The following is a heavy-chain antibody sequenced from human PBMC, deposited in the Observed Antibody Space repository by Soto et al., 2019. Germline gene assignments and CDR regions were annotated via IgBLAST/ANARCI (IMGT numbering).Heavy chain of an antibody. V-gene: IGHV1-69*13. Sequence: ASVKVSCKASGGTFSTHAIIWVRQAPGHGLEWMGGIIPISGTTYYTQKFQGRVTITADEPKNTLYLQMNSLRAEDTAVYYCAKDTTDMIVVAHDAFDIWGQGTMVTVSS. CDR3: AKDTTDMIVVAHDAFDI. J-gene: IGHJ3*02. CDR2: IIPISGTT. D-gene: IGHD3-22*01. CDR1: GGTFSTHA.